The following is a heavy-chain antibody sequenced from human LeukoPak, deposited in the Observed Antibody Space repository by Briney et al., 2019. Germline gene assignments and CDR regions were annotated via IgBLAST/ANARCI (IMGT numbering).Heavy chain of an antibody. CDR3: AREYCSSTSCYTGQHFDY. J-gene: IGHJ4*02. Sequence: ASVKVSCKASGYTFTGYYMHWVRQAPGQGLEWMGWINPNSGGTNYAQKFQGRVTMTRDTSISTAYMEMSRLRSDDTAVYSCAREYCSSTSCYTGQHFDYWGQGTLVTVSS. CDR2: INPNSGGT. CDR1: GYTFTGYY. V-gene: IGHV1-2*02. D-gene: IGHD2-2*02.